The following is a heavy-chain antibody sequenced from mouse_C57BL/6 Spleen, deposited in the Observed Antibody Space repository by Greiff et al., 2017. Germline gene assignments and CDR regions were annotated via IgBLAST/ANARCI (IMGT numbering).Heavy chain of an antibody. V-gene: IGHV1-72*01. D-gene: IGHD2-5*01. J-gene: IGHJ4*01. CDR1: GYTFTSYW. CDR3: ARSDPLYSNYRYAMDY. Sequence: QVQLQQPGAELVKPGASVKLSCKASGYTFTSYWMHWVKQRPGRGLEWIGRIDPNSGGTKYNEKFKSKATLTVDKPSSTAYMQLSSLTSEDSAVYYCARSDPLYSNYRYAMDYWGQGTSVTVSS. CDR2: IDPNSGGT.